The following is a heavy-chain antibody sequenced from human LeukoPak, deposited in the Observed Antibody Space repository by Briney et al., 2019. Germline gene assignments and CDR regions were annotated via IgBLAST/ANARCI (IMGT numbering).Heavy chain of an antibody. CDR2: IIPIFGTA. J-gene: IGHJ4*02. V-gene: IGHV1-69*13. CDR3: ASSFYYYGSGSYYIH. CDR1: GGTFSSYA. D-gene: IGHD3-10*01. Sequence: SVKVSCKASGGTFSSYAISWVRQAPGQGLEWMGGIIPIFGTANYAQKFQGRVTITADESTSTAYMERSSLRSEDTAVYYCASSFYYYGSGSYYIHWGQGTLVTVSS.